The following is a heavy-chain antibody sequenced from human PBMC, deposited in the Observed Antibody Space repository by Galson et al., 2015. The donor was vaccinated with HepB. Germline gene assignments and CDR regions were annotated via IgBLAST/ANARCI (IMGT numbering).Heavy chain of an antibody. Sequence: SVKVSCKASGYTFTTYAMHWVRQAPGQRLEWMGWINAGNGNTKYSQKFQRRVTITRDTSASTAYMELSSLRSEDTAVYYCARALDYLQPGGDCFDYWGQGTLVTVSS. D-gene: IGHD2/OR15-2a*01. CDR3: ARALDYLQPGGDCFDY. CDR2: INAGNGNT. CDR1: GYTFTTYA. V-gene: IGHV1-3*01. J-gene: IGHJ4*02.